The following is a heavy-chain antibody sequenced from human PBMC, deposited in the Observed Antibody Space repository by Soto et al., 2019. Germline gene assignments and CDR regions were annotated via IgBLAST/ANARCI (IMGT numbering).Heavy chain of an antibody. Sequence: EVQLVESGGGLVQPGGSLRLSCAASGFTFSSYWIHWVRQAPGKGLVWVSRINSDGSSTTYADSVKGRFTISRDNVXNTLYLQMTSLRAEDTAVYYCARVSREVVPAAIDYWGQGTLVTVSS. D-gene: IGHD2-2*01. CDR3: ARVSREVVPAAIDY. V-gene: IGHV3-74*01. CDR1: GFTFSSYW. J-gene: IGHJ4*02. CDR2: INSDGSST.